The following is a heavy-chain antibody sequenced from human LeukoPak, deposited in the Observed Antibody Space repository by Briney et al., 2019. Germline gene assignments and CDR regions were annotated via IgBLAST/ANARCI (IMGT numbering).Heavy chain of an antibody. Sequence: SETPSLTCTVSGGSISSGGYYWSWIRQHPGKGLEWIGYIYYSGSTYYNPSLKSRVTISVDTSKNQFSLKLSSVTAADTAVYYCASTSYGSGSYYNGGGLVGAFDIWGQGTMVTVSS. D-gene: IGHD3-10*01. CDR2: IYYSGST. J-gene: IGHJ3*02. CDR1: GGSISSGGYY. V-gene: IGHV4-31*03. CDR3: ASTSYGSGSYYNGGGLVGAFDI.